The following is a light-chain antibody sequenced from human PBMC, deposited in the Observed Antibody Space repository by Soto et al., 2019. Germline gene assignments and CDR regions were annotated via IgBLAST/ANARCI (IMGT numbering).Light chain of an antibody. V-gene: IGKV3-20*01. J-gene: IGKJ4*01. CDR2: GAS. CDR3: QQYDSSPLT. CDR1: QSVSSSY. Sequence: EIVLTQSPGTLSLSPGERATLSCRASQSVSSSYLAWYQQKPGQAPRLLIYGASSRATGIPDRFSGSGSGTDFTLTISRLEPEDFAVYYWQQYDSSPLTFGGGTKVGIK.